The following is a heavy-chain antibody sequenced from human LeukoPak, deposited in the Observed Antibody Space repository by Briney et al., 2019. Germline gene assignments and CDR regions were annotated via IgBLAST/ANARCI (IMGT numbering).Heavy chain of an antibody. CDR1: GFSFSNFG. J-gene: IGHJ4*02. Sequence: PGGSLRLSCAASGFSFSNFGINWVRQAPGKGLEWVAYISSSSTINYADSVKGRFTISRDNAKNSLYLQMNSLRTGDTAVYYCAREGPDYWGQGTLVTVSS. CDR3: AREGPDY. V-gene: IGHV3-48*01. CDR2: ISSSSTI.